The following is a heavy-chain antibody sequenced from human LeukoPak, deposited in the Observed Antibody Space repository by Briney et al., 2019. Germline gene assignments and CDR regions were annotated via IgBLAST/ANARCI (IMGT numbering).Heavy chain of an antibody. CDR2: IYYSGST. Sequence: WETLSLTCAVSGGSISSYYWSWIRQPPGKGLEGIGYIYYSGSTNYNPSLKSRVTISVDTSKNQFSLKLSSVTAADTAVYYCARGIAAAGIYYFDYWGQGTLVTVSS. D-gene: IGHD6-13*01. CDR3: ARGIAAAGIYYFDY. J-gene: IGHJ4*02. V-gene: IGHV4-59*08. CDR1: GGSISSYY.